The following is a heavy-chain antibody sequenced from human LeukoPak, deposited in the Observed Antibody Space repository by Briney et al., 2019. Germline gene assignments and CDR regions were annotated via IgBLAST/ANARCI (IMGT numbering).Heavy chain of an antibody. V-gene: IGHV4-30-4*01. D-gene: IGHD3-3*01. CDR1: GASISGSNYY. CDR3: ASSGPTYYDFWSGLFDY. J-gene: IGHJ4*02. Sequence: SETLSLTCTVSGASISGSNYYWSWIRQPPGKGLEWIGYIYHSGYTYYNPSLNSRLAISVDTSKNQFSLKLSSVTAADTAVYYCASSGPTYYDFWSGLFDYWGQGTLVTVSS. CDR2: IYHSGYT.